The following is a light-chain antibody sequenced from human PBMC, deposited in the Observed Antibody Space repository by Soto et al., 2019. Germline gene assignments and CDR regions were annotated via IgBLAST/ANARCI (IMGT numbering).Light chain of an antibody. Sequence: EIVLTQSPATLSLSPGERATLSCRASQSVRNNYLAWYQQKPGQAPRLLIYDASSRATGIPDRFSGGGSGTDFTLTISRLEPEDFAVYFCQQYAGPPTTFGQGTRLEIK. CDR1: QSVRNNY. CDR3: QQYAGPPTT. CDR2: DAS. J-gene: IGKJ5*01. V-gene: IGKV3-20*01.